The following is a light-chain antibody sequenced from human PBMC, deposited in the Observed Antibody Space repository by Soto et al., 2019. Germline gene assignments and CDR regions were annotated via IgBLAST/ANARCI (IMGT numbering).Light chain of an antibody. J-gene: IGLJ1*01. CDR3: MSYAGGNRFV. CDR1: INDVGGYNY. CDR2: QVT. Sequence: QSALTQPPSANGSPGQSVTISCAGTINDVGGYNYVSWYQQHPGKVPQLMIYQVTKRPSGVPDRFSASKSDTTASLTISGLQAEDEGDYYCMSYAGGNRFVFGTGTKVTVL. V-gene: IGLV2-8*01.